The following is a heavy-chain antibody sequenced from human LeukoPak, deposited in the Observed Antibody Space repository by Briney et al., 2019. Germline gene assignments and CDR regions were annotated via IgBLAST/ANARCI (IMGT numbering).Heavy chain of an antibody. CDR3: ARETSGYYFDY. CDR2: ISFDGGNK. J-gene: IGHJ4*02. V-gene: IGHV3-30*04. D-gene: IGHD5-12*01. CDR1: GFTFSSYA. Sequence: GGSLRLSCETAGFTFSSYAMHWVRQAPGKGLEWVAVISFDGGNKYYADSVQGRFTISRDNSKNTLYLQMNSLRAEDTAVYYCARETSGYYFDYWGQGTLVTVSS.